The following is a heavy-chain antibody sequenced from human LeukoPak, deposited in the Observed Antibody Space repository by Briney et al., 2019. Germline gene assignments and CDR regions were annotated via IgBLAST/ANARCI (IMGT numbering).Heavy chain of an antibody. CDR1: GYRFTGYG. Sequence: ASVKVSCKASGYRFTGYGITWVRQAPGQGLEWMGWISAYNGNTNYAQKLQGRVTLTTDTSTSTAYMELRSLRSDDTAVYYCAREGYCSGGTCYSTMNWFDPWGQGTLVTVS. D-gene: IGHD2-15*01. V-gene: IGHV1-18*01. CDR2: ISAYNGNT. CDR3: AREGYCSGGTCYSTMNWFDP. J-gene: IGHJ5*02.